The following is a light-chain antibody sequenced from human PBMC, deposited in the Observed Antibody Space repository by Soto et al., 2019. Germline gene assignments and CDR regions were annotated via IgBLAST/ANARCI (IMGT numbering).Light chain of an antibody. CDR3: SSYTISSTVI. CDR2: DVD. CDR1: SSDVGGYNY. J-gene: IGLJ2*01. V-gene: IGLV2-14*03. Sequence: QSALTQPASISGSPGQSITISCTGTSSDVGGYNYVSWYQQYPGKAPKLMIYDVDNRPSGVSNRFSGSKSGKTASLTISGLQDEDEADYYCSSYTISSTVIFGGGTKVTVL.